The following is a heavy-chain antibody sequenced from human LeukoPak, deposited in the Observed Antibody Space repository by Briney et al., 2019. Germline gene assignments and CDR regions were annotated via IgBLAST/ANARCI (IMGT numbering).Heavy chain of an antibody. CDR1: GFTFSSYA. CDR2: LRGNGDT. V-gene: IGHV3-23*01. Sequence: GGSLRLSCAASGFTFSSYAMSWVREAPARGLEWVSSLRGNGDTFYADSVKGRFTISRDNSKNTLYLQMNSLRAEGTAVYYCAKSRITMVRGVIGYYGMDVWGQGTTLTVSS. CDR3: AKSRITMVRGVIGYYGMDV. J-gene: IGHJ6*02. D-gene: IGHD3-10*01.